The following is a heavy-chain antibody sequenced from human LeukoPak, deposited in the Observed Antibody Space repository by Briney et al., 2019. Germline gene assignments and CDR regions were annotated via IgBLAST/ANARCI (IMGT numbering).Heavy chain of an antibody. CDR3: ARHVGSMVDY. CDR1: GGSISSSSYY. J-gene: IGHJ4*02. CDR2: IYYSGST. D-gene: IGHD2/OR15-2a*01. V-gene: IGHV4-39*01. Sequence: SETLPLTCTVSGGSISSSSYYWGWIRQPPGKGLEWIGSIYYSGSTYYNPSLKSRVTISVDTSKNQFSLKLSSVTAADTAVYYCARHVGSMVDYWGQGTLVTVSS.